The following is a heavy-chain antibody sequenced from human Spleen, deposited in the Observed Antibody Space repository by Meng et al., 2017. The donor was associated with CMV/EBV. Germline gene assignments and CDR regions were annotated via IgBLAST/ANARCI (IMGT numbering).Heavy chain of an antibody. CDR1: GYTFTSYD. CDR3: ARPYCSSTSCYDFFDY. CDR2: MNPNSGNT. D-gene: IGHD2-2*01. Sequence: ASVKVSCKASGYTFTSYDINWVRQATGQGLEWMGWMNPNSGNTGYAQKFQGRVTITRNTSISTAYMELSRLRSDDTAVYYCARPYCSSTSCYDFFDYWGQGTLVTVSS. V-gene: IGHV1-8*03. J-gene: IGHJ4*02.